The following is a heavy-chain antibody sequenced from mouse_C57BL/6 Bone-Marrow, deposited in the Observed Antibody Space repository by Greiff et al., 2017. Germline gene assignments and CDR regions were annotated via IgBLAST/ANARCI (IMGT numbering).Heavy chain of an antibody. D-gene: IGHD3-3*01. V-gene: IGHV1-66*01. Sequence: QVQLKESGPELVKPGASVKISCKASGYSFTSYYIHWVKQRPGKGLEWIGWIYPGSGNTKYNEKFKGKATLTADTSSSTAYMQLSSLTSEDSAVYYCARRGLMDYWGQGTSVTVSS. CDR3: ARRGLMDY. CDR2: IYPGSGNT. CDR1: GYSFTSYY. J-gene: IGHJ4*01.